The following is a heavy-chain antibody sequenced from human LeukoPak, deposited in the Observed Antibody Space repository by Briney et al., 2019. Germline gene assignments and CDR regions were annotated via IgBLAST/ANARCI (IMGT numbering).Heavy chain of an antibody. CDR3: AKHYMGSSYNRGLDY. D-gene: IGHD3-10*01. CDR2: IFHSESV. V-gene: IGHV4-4*02. CDR1: GVSISTNTW. Sequence: PSETLSLTCALSGVSISTNTWWSWVRQTPGKGLEWIGEIFHSESVNSNPSLESRVTISVDTSKNQFSLKLSSVTAADTAIYYCAKHYMGSSYNRGLDYWGQGTLVTVSS. J-gene: IGHJ4*02.